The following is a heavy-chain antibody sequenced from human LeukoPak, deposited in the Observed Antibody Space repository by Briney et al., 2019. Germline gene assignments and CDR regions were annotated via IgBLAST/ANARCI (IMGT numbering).Heavy chain of an antibody. CDR2: IYYSGST. CDR3: ALLGYSSSWNNF. V-gene: IGHV4-59*11. D-gene: IGHD2-2*01. Sequence: SETLSLTCTVSGGSINSHYWTWMRQPPGKGLEWIGYIYYSGSTSYNPSLKSRVTISVDTSKNQFSLKVTSVTTADTGVYYCALLGYSSSWNNFWGQGTLVTASS. CDR1: GGSINSHY. J-gene: IGHJ4*02.